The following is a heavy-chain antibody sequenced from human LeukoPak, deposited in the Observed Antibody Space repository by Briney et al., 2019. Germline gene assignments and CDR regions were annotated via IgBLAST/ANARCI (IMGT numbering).Heavy chain of an antibody. CDR3: ANRGDYYYYGMDA. D-gene: IGHD3-10*01. CDR1: GFTFSSYA. CDR2: ISGSGGST. Sequence: GGSLRLSCAASGFTFSSYAMSWVRQAPGKGLEWVSAISGSGGSTYYADSVKGRFTISRDNSKNTLYLQMNSLRAEDTAVYYCANRGDYYYYGMDAWGQGTTVTVSS. V-gene: IGHV3-23*01. J-gene: IGHJ6*02.